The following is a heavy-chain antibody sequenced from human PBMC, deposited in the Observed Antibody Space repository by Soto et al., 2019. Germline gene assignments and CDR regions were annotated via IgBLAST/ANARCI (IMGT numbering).Heavy chain of an antibody. Sequence: ASVKVSCKASGGTFSSYAISWVRQAPGQGLEWMGGIIPIFGTANYAQKFQGRVTITADESTSTAYMELSSLRSEDTAVYYCARVGYCSGGSCPPGLGSGLYYFDYWGQGTLVTVSS. J-gene: IGHJ4*02. CDR1: GGTFSSYA. D-gene: IGHD2-15*01. CDR3: ARVGYCSGGSCPPGLGSGLYYFDY. CDR2: IIPIFGTA. V-gene: IGHV1-69*13.